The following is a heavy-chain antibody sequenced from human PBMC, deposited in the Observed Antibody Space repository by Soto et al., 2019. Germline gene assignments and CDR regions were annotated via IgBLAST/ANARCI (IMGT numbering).Heavy chain of an antibody. D-gene: IGHD3-22*01. V-gene: IGHV1-3*01. CDR3: ARDSGTYYDSSGAFDF. CDR1: GYTFTSYA. CDR2: INAGNGNT. J-gene: IGHJ4*02. Sequence: ASVKVSCKASGYTFTSYAMHWVRQAPGQRLEWMGWINAGNGNTKYSQKFQGRFTISRDNAKNSLYLEMDSLRVDDTAVYYCARDSGTYYDSSGAFDFWGQGTLVTVSS.